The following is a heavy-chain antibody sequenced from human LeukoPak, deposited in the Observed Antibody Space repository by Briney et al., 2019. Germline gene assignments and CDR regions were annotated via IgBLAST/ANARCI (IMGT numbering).Heavy chain of an antibody. D-gene: IGHD4-17*01. Sequence: GGSLRLSCAASGFTFSSYGMHWVRQAPGKGLEWVGRIRSKANSYATAYAASVKGRFTISRDDSKNTAYLQMNSLKTEDTAVYYCTTYGDYQNYWGQGTLVTVSS. CDR2: IRSKANSYAT. CDR3: TTYGDYQNY. V-gene: IGHV3-73*01. J-gene: IGHJ4*02. CDR1: GFTFSSYG.